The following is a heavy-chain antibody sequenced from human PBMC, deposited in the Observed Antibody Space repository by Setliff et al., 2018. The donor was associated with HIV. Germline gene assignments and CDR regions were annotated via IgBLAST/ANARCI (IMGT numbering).Heavy chain of an antibody. D-gene: IGHD1-7*01. V-gene: IGHV4-34*01. CDR3: ARDRYTWNYGKNYMDV. CDR2: INHSGST. CDR1: GGSFTDYY. J-gene: IGHJ6*03. Sequence: KTSETLSLTCAVYGGSFTDYYWIWIRQPPGKGLEWIGEINHSGSTNYNPSLKSRVTISVDTSKNQFSLKLSSVTAADTAVYYCARDRYTWNYGKNYMDVWGKGTTVTVSS.